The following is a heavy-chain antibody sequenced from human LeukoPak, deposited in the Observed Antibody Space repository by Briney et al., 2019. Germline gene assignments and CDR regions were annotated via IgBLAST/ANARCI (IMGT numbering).Heavy chain of an antibody. CDR1: GGSFSGYY. CDR2: INHSGST. J-gene: IGHJ4*02. V-gene: IGHV4-34*01. CDR3: ARGFGVAAAGPGY. Sequence: SETLSLTCAVYGGSFSGYYWSWIRQPPGKGLEWIGEINHSGSTNYNPSLKSRVIISVDTSKNQFSLKLSSVTAADTAVYYCARGFGVAAAGPGYWGQGTLVTVSS. D-gene: IGHD6-13*01.